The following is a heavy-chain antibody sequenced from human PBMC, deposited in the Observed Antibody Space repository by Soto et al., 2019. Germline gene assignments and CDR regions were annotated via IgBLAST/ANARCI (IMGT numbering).Heavy chain of an antibody. Sequence: PSETLSLTCTVSGGSISNYYWNWIRQSPGKGLEWIGYIYSSGSTHYNPSLQNRVTISIDTSKNQFSLKLSSVTAADTAVYYCASSRGPFDDWGQGTLVTVSS. CDR1: GGSISNYY. J-gene: IGHJ4*02. CDR2: IYSSGST. V-gene: IGHV4-59*01. CDR3: ASSRGPFDD.